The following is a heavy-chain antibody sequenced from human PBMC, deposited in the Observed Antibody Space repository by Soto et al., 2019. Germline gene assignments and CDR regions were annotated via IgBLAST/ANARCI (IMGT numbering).Heavy chain of an antibody. J-gene: IGHJ1*01. D-gene: IGHD3-22*01. CDR1: GFTFSSYG. CDR2: IWYDGSNK. CDR3: ARSYYYDSSGYYRSFFQH. V-gene: IGHV3-33*01. Sequence: QVQLVESGRGVVQPGRSLRLSCAASGFTFSSYGMHWVRQAPGKGLEWVAVIWYDGSNKYYADSVKGRFTISRDNSKNTLYLQMNSLRAEDTAVYYCARSYYYDSSGYYRSFFQHWGQGTLVTVSS.